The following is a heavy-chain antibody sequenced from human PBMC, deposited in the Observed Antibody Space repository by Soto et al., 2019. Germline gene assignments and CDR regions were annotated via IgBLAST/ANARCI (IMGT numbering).Heavy chain of an antibody. Sequence: PSETLSLTCTVSGGSISSGDYYWSWIRQPPGKGLEWIGYIYYSGSTNYNPSLKSRVTISVDTSKNQFSLKLSSVTAADTAVYYCARVGYCSGGSCYSGYFQHWGQGTLVTVSS. J-gene: IGHJ1*01. D-gene: IGHD2-15*01. CDR2: IYYSGST. CDR3: ARVGYCSGGSCYSGYFQH. CDR1: GGSISSGDYY. V-gene: IGHV4-61*08.